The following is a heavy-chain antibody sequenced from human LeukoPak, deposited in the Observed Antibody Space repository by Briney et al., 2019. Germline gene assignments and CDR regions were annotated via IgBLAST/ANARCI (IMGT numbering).Heavy chain of an antibody. CDR2: IYYSGST. CDR1: GGSINSSSYY. D-gene: IGHD6-19*01. CDR3: ARRGSGWSREFDY. V-gene: IGHV4-39*01. Sequence: SETLSLTCTVSGGSINSSSYYWGWIRQPPGKGLEWIGSIYYSGSTYYNPSLKSRVTISVDTSKSQFSLKLNSVTAADAAVYYCARRGSGWSREFDYWGQGTLVTVSS. J-gene: IGHJ4*02.